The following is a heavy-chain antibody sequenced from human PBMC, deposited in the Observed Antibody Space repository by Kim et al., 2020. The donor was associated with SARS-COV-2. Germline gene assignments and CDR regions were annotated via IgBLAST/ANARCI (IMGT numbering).Heavy chain of an antibody. D-gene: IGHD2-15*01. CDR3: ARDRYGSDGREAGVDV. CDR1: GFTFRSHF. Sequence: GGSLRLSCVASGFTFRSHFINWIRQAPGKGLEWVAMISHDGYAPHYGDSVRGRFTISSDNSKNTVYLQMNGLRTEDTALYYCARDRYGSDGREAGVDVWG. J-gene: IGHJ6*01. CDR2: ISHDGYAP. V-gene: IGHV3-30*04.